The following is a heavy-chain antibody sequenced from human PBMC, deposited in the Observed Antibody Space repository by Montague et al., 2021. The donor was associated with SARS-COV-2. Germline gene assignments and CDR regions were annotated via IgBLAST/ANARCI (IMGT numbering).Heavy chain of an antibody. J-gene: IGHJ5*02. Sequence: SETLSLTCAVYGGSFSNYYWSWIRQPPGKGLEWIGEINHSGSTXXXPSXXXRVTTSVDTSKNQFSLKLTSVTAADTAVYYCARGPRITMIVVVITDIWFDPWGQGTLVTVSS. D-gene: IGHD3-22*01. V-gene: IGHV4-34*01. CDR3: ARGPRITMIVVVITDIWFDP. CDR2: INHSGST. CDR1: GGSFSNYY.